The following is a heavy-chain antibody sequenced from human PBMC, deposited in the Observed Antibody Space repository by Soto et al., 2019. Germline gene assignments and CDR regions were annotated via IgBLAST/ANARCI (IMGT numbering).Heavy chain of an antibody. V-gene: IGHV3-23*01. CDR1: GFSFRNYA. Sequence: EVQLLESGGGLVQPGGSLRLSCAASGFSFRNYAMSWVRQAPGKGLEWISTLTGSSSNIYYAESVKGRFAISRDNSRNTLYLQMTSLTAVDTAVYYCANGRATYGLLTHDYWGQGTLVTVSS. CDR3: ANGRATYGLLTHDY. CDR2: LTGSSSNI. J-gene: IGHJ4*02. D-gene: IGHD3-10*01.